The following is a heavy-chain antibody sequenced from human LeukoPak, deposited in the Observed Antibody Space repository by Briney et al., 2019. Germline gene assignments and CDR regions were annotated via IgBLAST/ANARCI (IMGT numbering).Heavy chain of an antibody. D-gene: IGHD2-2*01. V-gene: IGHV3-23*01. CDR1: GFTFSSYA. CDR2: ISGSGGST. CDR3: ASYCGTTSCYASGDY. J-gene: IGHJ4*02. Sequence: GGSLRLSCAASGFTFSSYAMNWVRQAPGKGLEWVSGISGSGGSTFYADSVQGRFTISRDNSKNTVFLQMNSLRAEDTAVYYCASYCGTTSCYASGDYWGQGTLVTVSS.